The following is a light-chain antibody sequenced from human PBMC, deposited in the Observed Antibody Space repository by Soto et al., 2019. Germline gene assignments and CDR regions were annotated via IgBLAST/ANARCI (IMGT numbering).Light chain of an antibody. Sequence: QSALTQPASVSGSPGQSITISCTGTSSDVGSYNLVSWYQQHPGKAPKLMICEVSKRPPGVSNRFSGSKSGNTASLTISGLQAEDEADYYCCSYAGSSTVFGTGTKLTVL. CDR3: CSYAGSSTV. J-gene: IGLJ1*01. CDR2: EVS. V-gene: IGLV2-23*02. CDR1: SSDVGSYNL.